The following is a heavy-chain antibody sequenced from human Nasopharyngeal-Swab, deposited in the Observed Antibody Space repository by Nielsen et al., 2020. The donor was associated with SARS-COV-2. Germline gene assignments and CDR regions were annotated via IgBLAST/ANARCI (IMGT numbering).Heavy chain of an antibody. Sequence: SETLSLTCAVYGGSFSGYYWSWIRQPPGKGLEWIREINHSGSTNYNPSLKSRVTISVDTSKNRFSLKLSSVTAADTAVYYCARCIAAAGPAPDYWGQGTLVTVSS. V-gene: IGHV4-34*01. D-gene: IGHD6-13*01. CDR2: INHSGST. CDR1: GGSFSGYY. J-gene: IGHJ4*02. CDR3: ARCIAAAGPAPDY.